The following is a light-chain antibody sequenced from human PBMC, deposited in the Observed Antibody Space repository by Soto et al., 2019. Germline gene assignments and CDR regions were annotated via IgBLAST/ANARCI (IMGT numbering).Light chain of an antibody. CDR3: QQYHNWPIT. J-gene: IGKJ5*01. Sequence: ETVLMQSPATLSVSPGERAILSCRASQNIGGSVAWYQQRPGQAPRLLIYRASTRATDAPARFSGSGSGTEFTLTISSLQSEDMAAYSCQQYHNWPITFGQGTRLEIK. V-gene: IGKV3-15*01. CDR1: QNIGGS. CDR2: RAS.